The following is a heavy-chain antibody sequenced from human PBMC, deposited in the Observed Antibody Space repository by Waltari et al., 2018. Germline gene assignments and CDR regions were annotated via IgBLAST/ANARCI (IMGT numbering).Heavy chain of an antibody. V-gene: IGHV4-34*01. CDR2: INHSGST. CDR3: ARGWYDFWSGYYYFDY. J-gene: IGHJ4*02. CDR1: GGSFSGYY. D-gene: IGHD3-3*01. Sequence: QVQLQQWGAGLLKPSETLSLTCAVYGGSFSGYYWSWIRQPPGKGLEWIGEINHSGSTNYTPSLKSRVTISVDTSKNQFSLKLSSVTAADTAVYYCARGWYDFWSGYYYFDYWGQGTLVTVSS.